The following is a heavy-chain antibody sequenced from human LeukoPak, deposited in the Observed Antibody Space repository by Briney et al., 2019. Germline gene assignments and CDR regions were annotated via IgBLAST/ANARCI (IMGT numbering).Heavy chain of an antibody. CDR1: GGSISGHY. V-gene: IGHV4-59*11. Sequence: ASETLSLTCTVSGGSISGHYCSWIRQPPGKGLEWIGNIFYSGSTNYNPSLKSRVTMSVDTSKDQFSLKLSSVTAADTAVYYCARRNQGGSGWFLSNWFDLWGQGTLVTVSS. CDR3: ARRNQGGSGWFLSNWFDL. CDR2: IFYSGST. J-gene: IGHJ5*02. D-gene: IGHD6-19*01.